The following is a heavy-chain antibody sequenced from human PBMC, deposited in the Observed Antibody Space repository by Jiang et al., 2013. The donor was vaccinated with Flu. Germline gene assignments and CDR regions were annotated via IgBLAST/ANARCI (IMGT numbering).Heavy chain of an antibody. J-gene: IGHJ4*02. V-gene: IGHV3-7*03. CDR3: ATPWLYFDTSGRRRADY. D-gene: IGHD3-9*01. CDR1: GFTFNNYW. CDR2: INQDASEK. Sequence: VQLVESGGDLVQAGGSLRLSCAAEGFTFNNYWMTWVRQAPGKGLEWVANINQDASEKYYVDSVKGRFTISRDNAEKSLYLQMNNLRAEDTAVYYCATPWLYFDTSGRRRADYWGRGTLVTVSS.